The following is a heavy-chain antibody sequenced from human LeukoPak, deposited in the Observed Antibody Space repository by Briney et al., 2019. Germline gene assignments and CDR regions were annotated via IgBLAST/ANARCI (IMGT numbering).Heavy chain of an antibody. J-gene: IGHJ4*02. Sequence: GGSLRLSCAASGSTFSSYGMHWVRQAPGKGLEWVAVISYDGSNKYYADSVKGRFTISRDNSKNTLYLQMNSLRAEDTAVYYCAKDGSGSPVDYWGQGTLVTVSS. CDR2: ISYDGSNK. D-gene: IGHD3-10*01. CDR1: GSTFSSYG. V-gene: IGHV3-30*18. CDR3: AKDGSGSPVDY.